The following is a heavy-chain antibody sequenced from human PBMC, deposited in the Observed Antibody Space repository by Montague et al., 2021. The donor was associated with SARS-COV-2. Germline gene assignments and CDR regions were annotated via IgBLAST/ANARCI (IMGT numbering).Heavy chain of an antibody. V-gene: IGHV4-59*12. CDR1: GGSITNYC. D-gene: IGHD1-26*01. J-gene: IGHJ5*02. CDR3: ARLRRGTYYVSSDP. Sequence: SETLSLTCTVSGGSITNYCWTWIRQPPGRGLEWIGYIYYSATTNYNPSLKSRVTMSIDTSKNQFSLSLTSVTAADSAVYYCARLRRGTYYVSSDPWGQGTLVSVSS. CDR2: IYYSATT.